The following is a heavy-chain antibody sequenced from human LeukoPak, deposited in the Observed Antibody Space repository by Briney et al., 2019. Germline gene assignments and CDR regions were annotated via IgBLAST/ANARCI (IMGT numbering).Heavy chain of an antibody. V-gene: IGHV3-48*03. CDR2: ISSSGSTI. Sequence: PGGSLRLSCAASGFTFSSYEMNWVRQAPGKGLELVSYISSSGSTIYYADSVKGRFTISRDNSKNTLYLQMNSLRAEDTAVYYCAKEGPRGRFGELLNWFDPWGQGTLVTVSS. CDR3: AKEGPRGRFGELLNWFDP. CDR1: GFTFSSYE. J-gene: IGHJ5*02. D-gene: IGHD3-10*01.